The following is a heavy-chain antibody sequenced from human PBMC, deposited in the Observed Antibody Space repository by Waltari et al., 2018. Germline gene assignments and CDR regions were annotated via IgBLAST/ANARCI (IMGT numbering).Heavy chain of an antibody. J-gene: IGHJ3*02. Sequence: EVQLVESGGGLVQPGGSLRLSCAASGFTFSSYAMSWVRQAPGKGLEWVSAISGSGGSTYYADSVKGRFTISRDNSKNTLYLQMNSLRAEDTAVYYCAKGGYCSSTSCSLDAFDIWGQGTMVTVSS. CDR2: ISGSGGST. D-gene: IGHD2-2*01. V-gene: IGHV3-23*04. CDR1: GFTFSSYA. CDR3: AKGGYCSSTSCSLDAFDI.